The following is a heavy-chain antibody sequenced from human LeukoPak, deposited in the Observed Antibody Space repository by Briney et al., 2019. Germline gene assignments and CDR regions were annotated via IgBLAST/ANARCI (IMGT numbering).Heavy chain of an antibody. CDR1: GFTFSSYW. D-gene: IGHD6-6*01. Sequence: GGSLRLSCAASGFTFSSYWMSWVRQAPGKGLEWVANIKQDGSEKYYVDSVKGRFTISRDNAKNSLYLQMNSLRAEDTAVYYCARSLYSSSSGPGRINFWGQGTLVTVSS. CDR2: IKQDGSEK. CDR3: ARSLYSSSSGPGRINF. J-gene: IGHJ4*02. V-gene: IGHV3-7*01.